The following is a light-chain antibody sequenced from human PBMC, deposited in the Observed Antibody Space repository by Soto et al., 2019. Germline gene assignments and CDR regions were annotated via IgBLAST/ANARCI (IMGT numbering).Light chain of an antibody. J-gene: IGKJ2*01. CDR2: GAS. CDR1: QSVSSSY. CDR3: QQYVSSPT. V-gene: IGKV3-20*01. Sequence: EIVLTQSPGTLSLSPGERATLSCRASQSVSSSYLAWYQQKPGQALRLLIYGASSRATGIPDRFSGSGSGTDFTLTISRLEPEHFAVYYCQQYVSSPTFGQGTKLELK.